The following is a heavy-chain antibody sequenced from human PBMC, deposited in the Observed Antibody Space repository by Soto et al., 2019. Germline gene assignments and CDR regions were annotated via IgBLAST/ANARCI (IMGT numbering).Heavy chain of an antibody. CDR2: IIPIIGTA. Sequence: QVQLVQSGAEVKKPGSSVKVSCKASGGTFNNYAISWVRQAPGQGLEWMGGIIPIIGTADYAHKFQGRLAISADEFTGTTFMEVSSLRSEDTALYYCASGGVDVVAPSAFDSWGQGTLVTVSS. CDR1: GGTFNNYA. D-gene: IGHD5-12*01. CDR3: ASGGVDVVAPSAFDS. J-gene: IGHJ4*02. V-gene: IGHV1-69*01.